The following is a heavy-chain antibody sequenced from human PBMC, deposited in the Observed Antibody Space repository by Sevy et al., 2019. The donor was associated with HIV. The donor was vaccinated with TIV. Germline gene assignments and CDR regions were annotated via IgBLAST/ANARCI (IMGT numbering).Heavy chain of an antibody. CDR1: GFTFSSYG. CDR2: IWYDGSNK. Sequence: GGSLRLSCAASGFTFSSYGMHWVRQAPGKGLEWVAVIWYDGSNKYYADSVKGRFIISRDNSRNTRYLQMNSLRAEDTAIYYCAKRRVQSGLSGGGANYGMDVCGRGTTVTVSS. V-gene: IGHV3-33*06. CDR3: AKRRVQSGLSGGGANYGMDV. D-gene: IGHD2-8*02. J-gene: IGHJ6*02.